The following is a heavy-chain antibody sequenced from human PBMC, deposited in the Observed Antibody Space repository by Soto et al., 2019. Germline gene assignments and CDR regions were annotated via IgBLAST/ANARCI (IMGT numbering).Heavy chain of an antibody. J-gene: IGHJ4*02. D-gene: IGHD5-12*01. V-gene: IGHV1-3*01. CDR1: GYTFTSYA. Sequence: ASVKVSCKASGYTFTSYAMHWVRQAPGQRLEWMGWINAGNGNTKYSQKFQGRVTITRDTSASTAYMELSSLRSEDTAVYYCARDPPRHFYSGYDLAPFLFDYRAQRTLDTGSS. CDR3: ARDPPRHFYSGYDLAPFLFDY. CDR2: INAGNGNT.